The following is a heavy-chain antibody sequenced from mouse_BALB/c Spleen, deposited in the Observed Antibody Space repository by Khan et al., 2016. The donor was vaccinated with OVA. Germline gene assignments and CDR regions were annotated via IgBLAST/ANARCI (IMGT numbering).Heavy chain of an antibody. V-gene: IGHV5-6-5*01. CDR2: ISTGDTT. J-gene: IGHJ3*01. Sequence: VQLKESGGGLVKPGGSLKVSCAASGFTFSNYAMSWVRQTPEKRLEWVASISTGDTTYYQDSVKGRFTISRDNARNILYLQMSSLMSDDTAMYYCARDYWFVYWGQGTLVTVSA. CDR3: ARDYWFVY. CDR1: GFTFSNYA.